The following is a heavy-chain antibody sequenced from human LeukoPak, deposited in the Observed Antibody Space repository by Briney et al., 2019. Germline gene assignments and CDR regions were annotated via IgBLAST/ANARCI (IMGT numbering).Heavy chain of an antibody. D-gene: IGHD6-13*01. Sequence: GGSPRLSCAASGFTFSSYWMHWVRQAPGKGLVWVSRINSDGSSTSYADSVKGRFTISRDNAKNTLYLQMNSLRAEDTAVYYCARDRSIAAAGFIDYWGQGTLVTVSS. CDR2: INSDGSST. CDR3: ARDRSIAAAGFIDY. V-gene: IGHV3-74*01. J-gene: IGHJ4*02. CDR1: GFTFSSYW.